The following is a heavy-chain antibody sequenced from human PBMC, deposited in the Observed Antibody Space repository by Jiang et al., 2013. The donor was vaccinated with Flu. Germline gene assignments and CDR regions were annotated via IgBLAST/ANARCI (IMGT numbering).Heavy chain of an antibody. CDR2: IKQDGSEK. CDR3: ARDPYGSGGH. V-gene: IGHV3-7*03. J-gene: IGHJ4*02. D-gene: IGHD3-10*01. Sequence: GKGLEWVANIKQDGSEKYYVDSVKGRFTISRDNAKNSLYLQMNSLRAEDTAVYYCARDPYGSGGHWGQGTLVTVSS.